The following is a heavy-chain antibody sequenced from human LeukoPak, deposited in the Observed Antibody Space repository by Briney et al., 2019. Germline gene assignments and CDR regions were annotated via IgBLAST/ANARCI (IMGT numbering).Heavy chain of an antibody. CDR1: GFTFSSYA. Sequence: GGSLRLSCAASGFTFSSYAMSWVRQAPGKGLEWVSAISGSGGSTYYADSVKGRFTISRDNSKNTLYLQTNSLRAEDTAVYYCATRCVWGCPFFDYWGQGTLVTVSS. V-gene: IGHV3-23*01. J-gene: IGHJ4*02. D-gene: IGHD7-27*01. CDR2: ISGSGGST. CDR3: ATRCVWGCPFFDY.